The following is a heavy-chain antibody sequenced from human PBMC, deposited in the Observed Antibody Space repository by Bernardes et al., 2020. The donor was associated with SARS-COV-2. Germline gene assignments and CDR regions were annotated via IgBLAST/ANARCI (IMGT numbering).Heavy chain of an antibody. V-gene: IGHV3-23*01. D-gene: IGHD3-22*01. Sequence: GGSLRLSCAASGFTFSNHDMSWVRRAPGKGPEWVSSISGGDFSTYYADSVRGRFTISRDNSKNKLYLQMNSLRADDTAVYYCTKIKDSRGYFPGGFQDWGQGSLVTVSS. CDR2: ISGGDFST. CDR3: TKIKDSRGYFPGGFQD. CDR1: GFTFSNHD. J-gene: IGHJ1*01.